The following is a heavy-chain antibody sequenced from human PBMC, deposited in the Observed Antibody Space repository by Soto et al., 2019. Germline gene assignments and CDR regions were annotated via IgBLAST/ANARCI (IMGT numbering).Heavy chain of an antibody. CDR2: IYYSGST. CDR1: GGSISSSSYY. V-gene: IGHV4-39*07. CDR3: ARGTEAVAVLGDYYYYGMDV. D-gene: IGHD6-19*01. Sequence: SETLSLTCTVSGGSISSSSYYWGWIRQPPGKGLEWIGSIYYSGSTYYNPSLKSRVTISVDTSKNQFSLKLSSVTAADTAVYYCARGTEAVAVLGDYYYYGMDVWGQGTTVTVSS. J-gene: IGHJ6*02.